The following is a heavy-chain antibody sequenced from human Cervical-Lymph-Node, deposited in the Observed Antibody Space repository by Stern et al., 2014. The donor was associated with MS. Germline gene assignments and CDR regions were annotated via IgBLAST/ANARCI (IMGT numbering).Heavy chain of an antibody. CDR2: IYWDDEK. D-gene: IGHD6-6*01. J-gene: IGHJ4*02. CDR1: GFSLTSRGVG. CDR3: AHRPLSLAAVYFDY. Sequence: QVTLKESGPTLVRPTQTLTLTCTFSGFSLTSRGVGVAWLRQPPGKALEWLGLIYWDDEKRYSTSLQSRLSITKDTSKNQVVLTLANVDPVDTATYYCAHRPLSLAAVYFDYWGQGALVTVSS. V-gene: IGHV2-5*02.